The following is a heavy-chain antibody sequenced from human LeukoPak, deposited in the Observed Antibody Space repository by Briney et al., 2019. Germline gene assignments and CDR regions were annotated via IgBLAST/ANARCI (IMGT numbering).Heavy chain of an antibody. D-gene: IGHD4-17*01. V-gene: IGHV3-7*01. CDR3: ASADYGAFDI. CDR1: GFTFSSSW. Sequence: GGSLRLSCAASGFTFSSSWMTWVRQAPGKGLEWVASINQDGGEIHYVDSVKGRFTISRDNAKNSLYLQMNSLTAEDTAVYYCASADYGAFDIWGQGTMVTVSS. CDR2: INQDGGEI. J-gene: IGHJ3*02.